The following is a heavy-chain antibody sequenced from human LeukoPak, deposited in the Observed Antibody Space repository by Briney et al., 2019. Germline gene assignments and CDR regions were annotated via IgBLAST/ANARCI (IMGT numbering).Heavy chain of an antibody. J-gene: IGHJ4*02. D-gene: IGHD3-22*01. CDR1: GFTFSSYS. CDR2: ISSSSSYI. CDR3: ARSTYYYDSSGYYYSLPFDY. V-gene: IGHV3-21*01. Sequence: SGGSLRLSCAASGFTFSSYSMNWVRQAPGKGLEWVSSISSSSSYIYYADSVKGRFTISRDNAKNSLYLQMNSLRAEDTAVYYCARSTYYYDSSGYYYSLPFDYWGQGTLVTVSS.